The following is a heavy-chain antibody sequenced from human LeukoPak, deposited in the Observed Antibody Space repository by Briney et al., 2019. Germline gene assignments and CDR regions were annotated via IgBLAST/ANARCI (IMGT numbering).Heavy chain of an antibody. Sequence: GASLRLSCAASGFTFSNYAMSWVRQAPGRGLEWVSAITGSGGGTYYADSVKGRFTISRDNSKNTLYLQMNSLRAEDTAVYYCAKWGDYDVLTGYYDPDYWGQGTLVTVSS. CDR3: AKWGDYDVLTGYYDPDY. V-gene: IGHV3-23*01. CDR1: GFTFSNYA. CDR2: ITGSGGGT. J-gene: IGHJ4*02. D-gene: IGHD3-9*01.